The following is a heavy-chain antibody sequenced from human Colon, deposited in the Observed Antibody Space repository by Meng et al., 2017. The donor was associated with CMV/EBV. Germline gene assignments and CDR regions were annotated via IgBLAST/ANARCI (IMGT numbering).Heavy chain of an antibody. J-gene: IGHJ4*02. D-gene: IGHD2-2*01. CDR3: ARDYALRRFDY. CDR2: FYNSGII. V-gene: IGHV4-59*01. CDR1: AGSRLSFY. Sequence: SETLSLTCTLSAGSRLSFYWGWIRQSPGAGLEWIGHFYNSGIINYNPSLKNRATISADMARNQLSLKLTAVTAADTAVYYCARDYALRRFDYWGQGTLVTVSS.